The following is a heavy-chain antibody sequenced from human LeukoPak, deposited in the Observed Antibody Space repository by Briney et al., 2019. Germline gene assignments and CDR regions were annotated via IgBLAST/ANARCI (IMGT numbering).Heavy chain of an antibody. CDR3: ARGLDSGYDPYYFDY. J-gene: IGHJ4*02. CDR1: GFTSSSYG. V-gene: IGHV3-33*01. D-gene: IGHD5-12*01. CDR2: IWYDGSNK. Sequence: GGSLRLSCAASGFTSSSYGMHWVRQAPGKGLEWVAVIWYDGSNKYYADSVKGRFTISRDNSKNTLYLQMNSLRAEDTAVYYCARGLDSGYDPYYFDYWGQGTLVTVSS.